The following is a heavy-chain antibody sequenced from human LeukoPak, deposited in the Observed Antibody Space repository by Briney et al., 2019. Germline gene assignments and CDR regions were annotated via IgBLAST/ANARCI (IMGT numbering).Heavy chain of an antibody. Sequence: SETLSLTCAVSGGSISNYYWSWSRQPPGKGLEWIGYIYYSGSTNYNPPLKSRVAMSVDTSKSQFSLKLSSVTAADTAVYYCARYACGSSRCTFDYWGPGILVTVSS. J-gene: IGHJ4*02. CDR3: ARYACGSSRCTFDY. CDR2: IYYSGST. CDR1: GGSISNYY. D-gene: IGHD2-21*01. V-gene: IGHV4-59*08.